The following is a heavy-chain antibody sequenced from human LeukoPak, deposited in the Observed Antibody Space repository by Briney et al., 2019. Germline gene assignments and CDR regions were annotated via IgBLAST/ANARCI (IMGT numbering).Heavy chain of an antibody. Sequence: SVKFSCKASGGTFSSYAISWVRQAPGQGLEWMGRIIPILGIANYAQKFQGRVTITADKSTSTAYMELSSLRSEDTAVYYCARTTVVTPLFDYWGQGTLVTVSS. D-gene: IGHD4-23*01. V-gene: IGHV1-69*04. J-gene: IGHJ4*02. CDR2: IIPILGIA. CDR1: GGTFSSYA. CDR3: ARTTVVTPLFDY.